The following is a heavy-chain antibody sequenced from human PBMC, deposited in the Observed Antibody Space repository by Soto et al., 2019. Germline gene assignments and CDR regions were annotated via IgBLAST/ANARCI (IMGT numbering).Heavy chain of an antibody. D-gene: IGHD3-16*01. V-gene: IGHV3-33*01. J-gene: IGHJ4*02. CDR3: AFGNLSFYFDY. CDR2: IWYDGSDK. CDR1: GFAFSSFG. Sequence: QVQLVESGGGVVQPGTSLRLSCVASGFAFSSFGMHCVRQAPGKGLEWVAMIWYDGSDKYYGDSVKGRFTISRDNSKNTLFLQMNSLRAEDTAVYHCAFGNLSFYFDYWGQGTPVTVAS.